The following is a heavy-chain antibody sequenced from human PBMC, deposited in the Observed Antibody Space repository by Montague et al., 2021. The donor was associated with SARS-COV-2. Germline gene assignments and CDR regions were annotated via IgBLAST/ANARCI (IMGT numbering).Heavy chain of an antibody. CDR2: IRWNSDNI. D-gene: IGHD5-24*01. CDR1: GFTFDAYD. CDR3: ARGVRDAYNRPRFYFDY. J-gene: IGHJ4*02. V-gene: IGHV3-9*01. Sequence: SRSLSFSASGFTFDAYDMHWVRQAPGKGLEWVSEIRWNSDNIVYADSVKGRFTISRDNAKNSLYLQMNSLRTEDTALYYCARGVRDAYNRPRFYFDYWGPGTLVTVSS.